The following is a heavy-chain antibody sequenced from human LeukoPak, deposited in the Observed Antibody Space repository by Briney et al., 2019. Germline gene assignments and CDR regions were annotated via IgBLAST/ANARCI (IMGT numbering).Heavy chain of an antibody. CDR3: TAEEFQVSHAFDI. CDR2: ISYNGRNK. J-gene: IGHJ3*02. CDR1: GFTFSSHG. V-gene: IGHV3-30*19. D-gene: IGHD3-10*01. Sequence: GGSLRLSCAASGFTFSSHGMHWVRQAPGKGLERVTFISYNGRNKYYGDSVKGRFTISRDNSKSTLYLQMNSLTTEDSGVYFCTAEEFQVSHAFDIWGQGTVVIVSS.